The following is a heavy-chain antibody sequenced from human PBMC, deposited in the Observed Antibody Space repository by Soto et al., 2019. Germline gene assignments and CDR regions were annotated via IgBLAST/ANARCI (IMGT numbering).Heavy chain of an antibody. CDR3: AICGTNDHACDY. CDR1: GYSFSTYW. Sequence: PGESLKISCKGSGYSFSTYWIAWVRQMSGKGLEWMRIIYPGDSETRYSPSFDGQVTISADKSLTTAYLQWASLRASDTAMYYCAICGTNDHACDYWGQGTLVTVSS. J-gene: IGHJ4*02. CDR2: IYPGDSET. V-gene: IGHV5-51*01. D-gene: IGHD2-8*01.